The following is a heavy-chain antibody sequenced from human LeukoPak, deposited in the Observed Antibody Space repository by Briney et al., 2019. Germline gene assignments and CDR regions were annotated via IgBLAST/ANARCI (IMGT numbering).Heavy chain of an antibody. CDR1: GCTFSSYW. D-gene: IGHD3-10*01. CDR3: AREASFGEFTFDY. Sequence: GGSLRLSCAASGCTFSSYWMSWVRQVPGKGLEWVANIKQDGSEKYCVDSVKGRFTISRDNAKNSLYLQMNTLRAEDTAAYYCAREASFGEFTFDYWGQGTLVTVSS. J-gene: IGHJ4*02. V-gene: IGHV3-7*01. CDR2: IKQDGSEK.